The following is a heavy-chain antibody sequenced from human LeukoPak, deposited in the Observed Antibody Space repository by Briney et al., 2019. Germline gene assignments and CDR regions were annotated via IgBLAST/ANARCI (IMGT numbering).Heavy chain of an antibody. Sequence: GGSLRLSCAASGFTFGSYAMSWVRQAPGKGLEWVSAISGSGGSTYYADSVKGRSTISRDNSKNTLYLQMNSLRAEDTAVYYCAKLEDYGGNSGYWGQGTLVTVSS. CDR2: ISGSGGST. D-gene: IGHD4-23*01. V-gene: IGHV3-23*01. J-gene: IGHJ4*02. CDR3: AKLEDYGGNSGY. CDR1: GFTFGSYA.